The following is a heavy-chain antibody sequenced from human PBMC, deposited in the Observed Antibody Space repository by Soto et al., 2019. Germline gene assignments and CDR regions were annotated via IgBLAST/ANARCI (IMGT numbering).Heavy chain of an antibody. CDR1: GFSLSRHY. D-gene: IGHD5-18*01. J-gene: IGHJ6*01. V-gene: IGHV3-72*01. CDR2: TRNKANSYTT. CDR3: ARESQLWLNYYFHGMDV. Sequence: GGCLRLSCAASGFSLSRHYMDWVLLAPGKGLEWVGRTRNKANSYTTEYAASVKGRSTISRDDSKNSLYLQMNSLKTEDTAVYYCARESQLWLNYYFHGMDVSGHGPNVTVSS.